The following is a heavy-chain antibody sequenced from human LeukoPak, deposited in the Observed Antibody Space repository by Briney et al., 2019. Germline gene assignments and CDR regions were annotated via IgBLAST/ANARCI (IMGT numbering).Heavy chain of an antibody. Sequence: GGSLRLSCAASGLSFGSHPMNWVRQAPGKGLEWVSGITGSGDYTYYIDSVQGRFTISRDNSKNMLFLQMNSVRAEDTAVYYCARGVMAARLYYFDYWGRGILVTVSS. J-gene: IGHJ4*02. CDR1: GLSFGSHP. D-gene: IGHD2-21*01. CDR2: ITGSGDYT. V-gene: IGHV3-23*01. CDR3: ARGVMAARLYYFDY.